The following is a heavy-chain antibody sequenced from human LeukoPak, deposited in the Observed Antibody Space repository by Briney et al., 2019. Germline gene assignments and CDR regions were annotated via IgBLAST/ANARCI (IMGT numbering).Heavy chain of an antibody. CDR2: FDSEDGKT. V-gene: IGHV1-24*01. CDR1: GAILIELS. CDR3: VTGSSERDYYESGTYYLGDS. J-gene: IGHJ4*02. Sequence: ASVKVSCKVSGAILIELSIHWVRQSPGKGLEWKGGFDSEDGKTKAAQSFLDRVSLTEDTSLATAYMELRSLTSEDTAVYYCVTGSSERDYYESGTYYLGDSWGQGTVVTVSS. D-gene: IGHD3-10*01.